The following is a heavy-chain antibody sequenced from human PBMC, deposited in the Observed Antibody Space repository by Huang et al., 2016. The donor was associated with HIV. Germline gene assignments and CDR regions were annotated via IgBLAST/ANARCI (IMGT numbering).Heavy chain of an antibody. J-gene: IGHJ3*01. CDR3: ARVEGRITIFGVVIKQGAFDV. V-gene: IGHV4-34*01. D-gene: IGHD3-3*01. CDR2: INHSGRT. Sequence: QVQLQQWGAGLLKPSETLSLTCAVYGGSFSAYYWSWIRQPPGKGVEWSGEINHSGRTNYKPSLKSRVTISLDTSKTQLSLKLNSVTAADTAVYYCARVEGRITIFGVVIKQGAFDVWGQGTMVTVSS. CDR1: GGSFSAYY.